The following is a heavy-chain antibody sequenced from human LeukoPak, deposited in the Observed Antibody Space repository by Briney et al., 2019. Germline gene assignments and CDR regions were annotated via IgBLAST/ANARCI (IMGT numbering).Heavy chain of an antibody. CDR3: AREVSVGGKQIWAYFDY. CDR1: GGTFSSYA. V-gene: IGHV1-69*05. Sequence: ASVKVSCKASGGTFSSYAISWVRQAPGQGLEWMGGIIPIFGTANYAQKFQGRVTITTDESTSTAYMELSSLRSEDTAVYYCAREVSVGGKQIWAYFDYWGQGTLVTVSS. D-gene: IGHD2-15*01. CDR2: IIPIFGTA. J-gene: IGHJ4*02.